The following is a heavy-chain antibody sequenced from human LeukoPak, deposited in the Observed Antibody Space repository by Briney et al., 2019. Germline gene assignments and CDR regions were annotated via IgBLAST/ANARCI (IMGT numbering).Heavy chain of an antibody. V-gene: IGHV4-59*08. J-gene: IGHJ4*02. CDR2: IYYNGST. D-gene: IGHD5-24*01. CDR1: GGSMSSYY. Sequence: SETLSLTCTVSGGSMSSYYWSWIRQPPGKGLEWIGYIYYNGSTKYNPSLKSRVTISVDTSKNQFSLKLSSVTAADTAVYYCARGARAGYNLEPFDYWGQGTLVTVSS. CDR3: ARGARAGYNLEPFDY.